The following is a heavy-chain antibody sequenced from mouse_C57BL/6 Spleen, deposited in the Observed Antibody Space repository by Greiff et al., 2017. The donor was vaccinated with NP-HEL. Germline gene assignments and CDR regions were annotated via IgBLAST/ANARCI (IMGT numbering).Heavy chain of an antibody. CDR2: IYPGDGDT. D-gene: IGHD1-1*01. CDR1: GYAFSSSW. Sequence: VQLQQSGPELVKPGASVKISCKASGYAFSSSWMNWVKQRPGKGLEWIGRIYPGDGDTNYNGKFKGKATLTADKSSRTAYMQLSSLTSEDSAVYFCARSMDYGSSYYFDYWGQGTTLTVSS. CDR3: ARSMDYGSSYYFDY. V-gene: IGHV1-82*01. J-gene: IGHJ2*01.